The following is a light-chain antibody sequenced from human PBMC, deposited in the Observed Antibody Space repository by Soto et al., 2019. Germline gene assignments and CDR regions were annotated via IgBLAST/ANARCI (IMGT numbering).Light chain of an antibody. CDR3: QQSYSTPLT. CDR1: QSITSY. Sequence: DIQMTQSPSSLSASVGDRVTITCRASQSITSYLNWYQQKPGKAPKLLIYAASSLQSGVPSRFSGSGSVTDFTLNISSLQPEDFATYYCQQSYSTPLTFGGGTKVETK. J-gene: IGKJ4*01. CDR2: AAS. V-gene: IGKV1-39*01.